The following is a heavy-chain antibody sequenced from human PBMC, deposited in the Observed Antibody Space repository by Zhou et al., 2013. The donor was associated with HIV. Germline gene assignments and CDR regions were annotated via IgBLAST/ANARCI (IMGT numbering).Heavy chain of an antibody. D-gene: IGHD5-12*01. J-gene: IGHJ4*02. V-gene: IGHV1-69*04. CDR1: GDTFRSSYA. Sequence: QVQLVQSGAEVRKPGSSVKVSCRVSGDTFRSSYAITWVRQAPGQGLEWMGTIIPFFDVPNYAQKFQGRVTITADKSTSTSYLELRSPRSEDTAVYYCARGRDGYKNGGGLTYWGQGNPGHRLL. CDR2: IIPFFDVP. CDR3: ARGRDGYKNGGGLTY.